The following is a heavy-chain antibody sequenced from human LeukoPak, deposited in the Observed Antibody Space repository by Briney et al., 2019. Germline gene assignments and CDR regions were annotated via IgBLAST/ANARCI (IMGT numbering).Heavy chain of an antibody. CDR3: AREPAYCGGDCYNPYDFDY. V-gene: IGHV3-21*01. Sequence: PGGSLRLSCAASGFTFSSYSMNWVRQAPGKGLEWVSSISSSSSYIYYADSVKGRFTISRDNAKNSLYLQMNSLRAEDTAVYYCAREPAYCGGDCYNPYDFDYWGQGTLVTVSS. J-gene: IGHJ4*02. D-gene: IGHD2-21*02. CDR2: ISSSSSYI. CDR1: GFTFSSYS.